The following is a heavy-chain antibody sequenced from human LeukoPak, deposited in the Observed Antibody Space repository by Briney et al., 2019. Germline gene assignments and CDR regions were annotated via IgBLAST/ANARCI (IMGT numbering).Heavy chain of an antibody. J-gene: IGHJ4*02. CDR1: GFSFRSYE. CDR3: AKGALWASTSFFDY. Sequence: PGGSLRLSCAASGFSFRSYEMKWVRQAPEKGLEWVSYISSTGSTIYYADSVKGRLTISRDNSKNTLYLQMNSLRAEDTAVYYCAKGALWASTSFFDYWGQGTLVTVSS. D-gene: IGHD3-16*01. CDR2: ISSTGSTI. V-gene: IGHV3-48*03.